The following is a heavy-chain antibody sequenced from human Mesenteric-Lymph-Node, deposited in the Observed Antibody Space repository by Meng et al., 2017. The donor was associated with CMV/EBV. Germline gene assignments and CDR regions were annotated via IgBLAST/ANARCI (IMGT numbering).Heavy chain of an antibody. CDR1: GSTFSSYA. J-gene: IGHJ6*02. CDR2: ISGSGGTT. D-gene: IGHD3-22*01. V-gene: IGHV3-23*01. Sequence: GESLKISCGASGSTFSSYAMSWVRQAPGKGLEWVSGISGSGGTTYYADSVKGRFTISRDNAKNSLYLQMNSLRAEDTAVYYCARDSNGGGMDVWGQGTTVTVSS. CDR3: ARDSNGGGMDV.